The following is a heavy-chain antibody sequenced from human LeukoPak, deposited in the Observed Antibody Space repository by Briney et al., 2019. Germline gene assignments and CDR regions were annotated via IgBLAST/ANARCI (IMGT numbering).Heavy chain of an antibody. CDR2: INHSGST. V-gene: IGHV4-34*01. Sequence: SETLSLTCAVYGRSFSGYYWSWIRQPPGKGLEWIGEINHSGSTNYNPSLKSRVTISVDTSKNQFSLKLSSVTAADTAVYYCARVYCSGGSCYRHHNWFDPWGQGTLVTVSS. J-gene: IGHJ5*02. CDR1: GRSFSGYY. CDR3: ARVYCSGGSCYRHHNWFDP. D-gene: IGHD2-15*01.